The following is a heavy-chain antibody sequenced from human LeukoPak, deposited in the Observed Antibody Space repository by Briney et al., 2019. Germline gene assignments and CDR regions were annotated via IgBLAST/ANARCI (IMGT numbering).Heavy chain of an antibody. CDR2: INTDGSST. CDR3: ARANYDSSGYYSIGLNAFDI. Sequence: GGSLRLSCAASGFTFSNYWMHWVRHAPGKGLVWVSRINTDGSSTSYADSVKGRFTISRDNAKNTLYLQMNSLRAEDTAVYYCARANYDSSGYYSIGLNAFDIWGQGTMVTVSS. V-gene: IGHV3-74*01. CDR1: GFTFSNYW. J-gene: IGHJ3*02. D-gene: IGHD3-22*01.